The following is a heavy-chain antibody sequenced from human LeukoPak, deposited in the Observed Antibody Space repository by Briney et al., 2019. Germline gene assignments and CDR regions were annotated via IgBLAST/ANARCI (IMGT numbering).Heavy chain of an antibody. Sequence: PGGSLRLSCAASGFIFSNFAISWVRQAPGKGLEWVSSISESGDKTYYADSVKGRFTISRDNSKNMLYLQMNSLRDEDTALYYCAKDSYYYDSSGYYPQYYYYYMDVWGKGTTVTVSS. J-gene: IGHJ6*03. D-gene: IGHD3-22*01. CDR3: AKDSYYYDSSGYYPQYYYYYMDV. V-gene: IGHV3-23*01. CDR1: GFIFSNFA. CDR2: ISESGDKT.